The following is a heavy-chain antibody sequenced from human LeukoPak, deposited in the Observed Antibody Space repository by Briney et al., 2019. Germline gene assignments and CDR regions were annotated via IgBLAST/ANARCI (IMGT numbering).Heavy chain of an antibody. V-gene: IGHV3-53*01. J-gene: IGHJ4*02. CDR1: GFTVSSNY. D-gene: IGHD5-18*01. CDR2: IYSGGST. CDR3: ARERAGRGRYSYGPYYFDY. Sequence: PGGSLRLSCAASGFTVSSNYMSWVRQAPGKELEWVSVIYSGGSTYYADSVKGRFTISRDNSKNTLYLQMNSLRAEDTAVYYCARERAGRGRYSYGPYYFDYWGQGTLVTVSS.